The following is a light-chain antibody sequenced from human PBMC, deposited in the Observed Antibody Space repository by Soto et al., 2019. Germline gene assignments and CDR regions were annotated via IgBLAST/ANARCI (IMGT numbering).Light chain of an antibody. CDR1: QSVGNH. CDR2: GAS. J-gene: IGKJ5*01. CDR3: QQYKNWPPIT. V-gene: IGKV3-15*01. Sequence: EIVMTQSPATLSVSPGGRATLSCGGSQSVGNHLAWYQQKPGQAPRLLIYGASNRATGVPARFSGSGSGTEFALTISSLQSEDFALYYCQQYKNWPPITFGQGTRLEI.